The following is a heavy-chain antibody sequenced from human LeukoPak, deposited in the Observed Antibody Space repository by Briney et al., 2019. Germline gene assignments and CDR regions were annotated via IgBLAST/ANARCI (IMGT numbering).Heavy chain of an antibody. Sequence: ASVKVSCKASGYTFTSYGISWVRQAPGQGLEWMGWINPNSGGTNYAQKFQGRVTMTRDTSISTAYMELSRLRSDDTAVYYCARGVVPAAVDYWGQGTLVTVSS. V-gene: IGHV1-2*02. CDR1: GYTFTSYG. CDR2: INPNSGGT. D-gene: IGHD2-2*01. J-gene: IGHJ4*02. CDR3: ARGVVPAAVDY.